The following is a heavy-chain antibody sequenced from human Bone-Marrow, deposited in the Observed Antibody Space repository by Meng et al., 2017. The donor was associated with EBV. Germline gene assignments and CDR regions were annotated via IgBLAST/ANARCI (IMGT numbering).Heavy chain of an antibody. Sequence: QVQLVQSGAEVKKPGASVKGSCKASGYTFSGYYMHWVRQAPGQGLEWMGRINPNSGGTNYAQKFQGRVTMSRDTSISTAYMELSRLRSDDTALYYCARDLTNDYFDYWGQGTLVTVSS. D-gene: IGHD3-3*01. CDR3: ARDLTNDYFDY. J-gene: IGHJ4*02. V-gene: IGHV1-2*06. CDR1: GYTFSGYY. CDR2: INPNSGGT.